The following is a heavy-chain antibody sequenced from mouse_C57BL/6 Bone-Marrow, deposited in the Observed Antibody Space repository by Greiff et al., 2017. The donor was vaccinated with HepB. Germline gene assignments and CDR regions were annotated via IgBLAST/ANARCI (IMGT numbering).Heavy chain of an antibody. D-gene: IGHD2-2*01. J-gene: IGHJ2*01. Sequence: VKLQESGAELVKPGASVKLSCKASGYTFTEYTIHWVKQRSGQGLEWIGWFYPGSGSIKYNEKFKDKATLTADKSSSTVYMELSRLTSEDSAVYFGARHEEGLWLRRRRSGYFDYWGQGTTLTVSS. CDR2: FYPGSGSI. CDR1: GYTFTEYT. V-gene: IGHV1-62-2*01. CDR3: ARHEEGLWLRRRRSGYFDY.